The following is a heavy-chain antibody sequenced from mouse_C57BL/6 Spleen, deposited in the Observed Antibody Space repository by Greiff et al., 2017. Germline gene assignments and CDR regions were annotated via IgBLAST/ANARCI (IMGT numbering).Heavy chain of an antibody. Sequence: EVQVVESEGGLVQPGSSMKLSCTASGFTFSDYYMAWVRQVPEKGLEWVANINYDGSSTYYLDSLKSRFIISRDNAKNILYLQMSSLKSEDTATYYCARDDYGSLDYWGQGTTLTVSS. V-gene: IGHV5-16*01. D-gene: IGHD1-1*01. CDR3: ARDDYGSLDY. J-gene: IGHJ2*01. CDR2: INYDGSST. CDR1: GFTFSDYY.